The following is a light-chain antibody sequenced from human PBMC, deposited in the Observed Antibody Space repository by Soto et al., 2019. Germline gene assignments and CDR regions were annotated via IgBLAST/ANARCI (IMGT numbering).Light chain of an antibody. V-gene: IGKV4-1*01. Sequence: DIVMTQSPDSLAVSLGERATINCTSGRSLFYSPHNKSYLAWYQQKVGQPPQMLIYWASTRESGVPVRFRGSGSGTDVTLTISSLQADDVAVYYCQQYYRAPRTFGQGTKVE. CDR3: QQYYRAPRT. J-gene: IGKJ2*01. CDR1: RSLFYSPHNKSY. CDR2: WAS.